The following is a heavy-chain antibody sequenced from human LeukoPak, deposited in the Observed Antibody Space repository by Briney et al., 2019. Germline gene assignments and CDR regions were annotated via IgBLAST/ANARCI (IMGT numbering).Heavy chain of an antibody. Sequence: SETLSLTCTVSGDSIRNYYWSWIRQSPGEELEWIGYMYNRGSTIYNPSLKSRVTISTDTSKTQFSLRLTSVTAADTAVYYCARAEKAVTGTLDYWGQGTLITVSS. CDR2: MYNRGST. D-gene: IGHD6-19*01. CDR1: GDSIRNYY. CDR3: ARAEKAVTGTLDY. V-gene: IGHV4-59*01. J-gene: IGHJ4*02.